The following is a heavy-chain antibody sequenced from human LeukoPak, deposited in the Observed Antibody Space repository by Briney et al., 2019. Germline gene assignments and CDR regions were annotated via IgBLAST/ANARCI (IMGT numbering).Heavy chain of an antibody. CDR2: ISGGGNT. CDR3: GSRDKGYYYGLDV. J-gene: IGHJ6*02. Sequence: PGRSLRLSCVASGFTGSSNYMSWVRQAPGKGLEWVSIISGGGNTYYADSVKDRFTISRDNSKSTLYLQMKSLRAEDTAVYYCGSRDKGYYYGLDVWGQGTTVTVSS. D-gene: IGHD5-24*01. V-gene: IGHV3-66*01. CDR1: GFTGSSNY.